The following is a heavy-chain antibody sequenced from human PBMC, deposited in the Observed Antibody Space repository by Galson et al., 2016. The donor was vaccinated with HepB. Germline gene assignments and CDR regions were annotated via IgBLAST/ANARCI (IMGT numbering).Heavy chain of an antibody. CDR1: GFTFSSSG. V-gene: IGHV3-33*01. Sequence: SLRLSCAASGFTFSSSGMHWVRQAPGKGLEWVAVIWYDGSNKYYGDSVKGRFTISRDNSKNTLYLQMNSLRAEDTAVYYCAREFKIAAPGVLDWWGQGTRVTVSS. D-gene: IGHD6-13*01. CDR2: IWYDGSNK. J-gene: IGHJ4*02. CDR3: AREFKIAAPGVLDW.